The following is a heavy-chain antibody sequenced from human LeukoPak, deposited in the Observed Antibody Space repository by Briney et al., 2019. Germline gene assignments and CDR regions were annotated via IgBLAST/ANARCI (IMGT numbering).Heavy chain of an antibody. CDR2: ISSSSSYI. V-gene: IGHV3-21*01. Sequence: PGGSLRLSCAASGFTFSSYSMNWVRQAPGKGLEWVSSISSSSSYIYYADSVKGRFTISRDNAKNSLYLQMNSLRAEDTAVYYCARVHHANWGLWSGYYPADYWGQGTLVTVSS. CDR1: GFTFSSYS. D-gene: IGHD3-3*01. J-gene: IGHJ4*02. CDR3: ARVHHANWGLWSGYYPADY.